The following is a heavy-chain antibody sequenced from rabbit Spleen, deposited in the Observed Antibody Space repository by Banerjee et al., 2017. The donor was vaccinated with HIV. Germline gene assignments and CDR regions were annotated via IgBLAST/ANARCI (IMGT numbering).Heavy chain of an antibody. D-gene: IGHD4-1*01. J-gene: IGHJ4*01. V-gene: IGHV1S40*01. CDR3: ARDLAGVIGWNFNL. CDR2: IAGSSSGFT. CDR1: GFSFSSSDY. Sequence: QSLEESGGGLVQPEGSLALTCKASGFSFSSSDYICWVRQAPGKGLEWISCIAGSSSGFTYSATWAKGRFTISKASWTTVTLQMTSLTAADTANYFCARDLAGVIGWNFNLWGQGTLVTVS.